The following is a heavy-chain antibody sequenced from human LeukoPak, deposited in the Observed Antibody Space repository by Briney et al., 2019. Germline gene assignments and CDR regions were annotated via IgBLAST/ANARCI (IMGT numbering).Heavy chain of an antibody. CDR3: TRDHCRGDNCPSFDY. Sequence: ASVKVSCKPSGYTFTSFGISWVRQAPGQGLEWMGWIGAYNGDTNYAQKFQGRVTMTTDTSTSTAYMDLRSLRSDVTAVYYCTRDHCRGDNCPSFDYWGQGTLVTVSS. CDR1: GYTFTSFG. CDR2: IGAYNGDT. V-gene: IGHV1-18*04. J-gene: IGHJ4*02. D-gene: IGHD2-15*01.